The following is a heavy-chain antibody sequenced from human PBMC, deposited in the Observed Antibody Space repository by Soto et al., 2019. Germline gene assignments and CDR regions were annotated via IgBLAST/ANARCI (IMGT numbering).Heavy chain of an antibody. J-gene: IGHJ4*02. V-gene: IGHV3-23*01. D-gene: IGHD6-13*01. CDR3: AKVSSSWYAGFFDL. CDR1: GFTFSSHA. CDR2: LSDSGGSI. Sequence: EVQLLESGGGLVQPGGSLRLSCTASGFTFSSHAMTWVRQAPGKGLEWVSGLSDSGGSIYYADSVKGRFTISRDNSMNTLYLQIKTLRAEDTAVYYCAKVSSSWYAGFFDLWGQRTLVTVSS.